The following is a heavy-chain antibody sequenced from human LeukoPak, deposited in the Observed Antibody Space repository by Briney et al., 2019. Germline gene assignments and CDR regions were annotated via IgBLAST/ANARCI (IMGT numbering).Heavy chain of an antibody. CDR3: ASSKGGTTYFDY. D-gene: IGHD1-1*01. V-gene: IGHV4-34*01. CDR2: INHSGST. J-gene: IGHJ4*02. Sequence: SETLSLTCAVYGGSFSGYYWSWIRQPPGKGLEWIGEINHSGSTNYNPSLKSRVAISVDTSKNQFSLKLSSVTAADTAVYYCASSKGGTTYFDYWGQGTLVTVSS. CDR1: GGSFSGYY.